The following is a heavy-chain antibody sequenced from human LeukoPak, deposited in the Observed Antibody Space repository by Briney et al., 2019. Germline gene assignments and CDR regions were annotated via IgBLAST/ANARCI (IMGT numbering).Heavy chain of an antibody. V-gene: IGHV3-74*01. Sequence: PGGSLRLSCAASGFTFSTYWMHWVRQAPGKGLVWVSRINRGGSSTSYADSVKGRFTISRDNAKNTLYLQMNSLSAEDTAIYYCLRSERNYAFDIWGQGTVVTVSS. D-gene: IGHD1-1*01. J-gene: IGHJ3*02. CDR1: GFTFSTYW. CDR3: LRSERNYAFDI. CDR2: INRGGSST.